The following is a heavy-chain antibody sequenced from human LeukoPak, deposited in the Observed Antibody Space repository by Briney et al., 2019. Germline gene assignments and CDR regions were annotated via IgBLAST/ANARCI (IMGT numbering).Heavy chain of an antibody. V-gene: IGHV3-48*03. CDR1: GFTFSSYE. CDR3: ARGRGDMGGITMVRGVIIAAFPAGLD. D-gene: IGHD3-10*01. CDR2: ISSSGSTI. Sequence: GGSLRLSCAASGFTFSSYEMNWVRQAPGKGLEWVSYISSSGSTIYYADSVKGRFTISRDNAKNSLYLQMNSLRAEDTAVYYCARGRGDMGGITMVRGVIIAAFPAGLDWGQGTLVTVSS. J-gene: IGHJ4*02.